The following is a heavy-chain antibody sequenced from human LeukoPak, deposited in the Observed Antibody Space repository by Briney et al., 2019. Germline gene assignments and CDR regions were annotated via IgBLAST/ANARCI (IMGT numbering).Heavy chain of an antibody. D-gene: IGHD1-26*01. Sequence: QPGGSLRLSCAASGFTFSSYGMHWVRQAPGKGLEWVAFIRYDGSNKYYADSVKGRFTISRDNSKNTLYLQMNSLRAEDTAVYYCAKEGTSGSYLYYFDYWGQGTLVTVSS. V-gene: IGHV3-30*02. J-gene: IGHJ4*02. CDR3: AKEGTSGSYLYYFDY. CDR1: GFTFSSYG. CDR2: IRYDGSNK.